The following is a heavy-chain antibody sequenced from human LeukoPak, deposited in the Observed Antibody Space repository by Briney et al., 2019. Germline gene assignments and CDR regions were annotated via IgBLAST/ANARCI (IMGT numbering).Heavy chain of an antibody. J-gene: IGHJ4*02. Sequence: PGGSLRLSCAASGFSFSDYAMDWVRQAPGKGLEWVSAVGVSGGITYYADSVKGRFTVSRDNSKNTLYLQMNSLRAGDTAVYYCARGCGWYLVYWGQGTLVTVSS. V-gene: IGHV3-23*01. CDR1: GFSFSDYA. CDR3: ARGCGWYLVY. D-gene: IGHD6-19*01. CDR2: VGVSGGIT.